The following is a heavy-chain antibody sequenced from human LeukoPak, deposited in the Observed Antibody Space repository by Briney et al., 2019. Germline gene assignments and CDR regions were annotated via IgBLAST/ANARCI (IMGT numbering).Heavy chain of an antibody. V-gene: IGHV3-23*01. J-gene: IGHJ4*01. D-gene: IGHD5-24*01. CDR3: AKDRYTFDY. Sequence: GGSLRLSCVASGFTFSNYAMNWVRQAPGKGLEWVSGVSGGGSSTYYADSVKGRFTISRDNSKNTLYLQMNSLRAEDTAVYYCAKDRYTFDYWGHGTLVTVSS. CDR1: GFTFSNYA. CDR2: VSGGGSST.